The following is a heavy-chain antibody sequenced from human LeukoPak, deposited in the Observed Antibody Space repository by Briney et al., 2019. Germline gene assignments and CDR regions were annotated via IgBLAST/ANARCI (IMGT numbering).Heavy chain of an antibody. J-gene: IGHJ4*02. D-gene: IGHD3-22*01. Sequence: GSLRLSCAASGFTFISYGMSWVRQAPGKGLEWVSAISGSGGSTYYADSVKGRFTISRDNSKNTLYLQMNSLRVEDTAVYYCAKWIYDSSGYFDYWGQGTLVTVSS. CDR1: GFTFISYG. CDR3: AKWIYDSSGYFDY. CDR2: ISGSGGST. V-gene: IGHV3-23*01.